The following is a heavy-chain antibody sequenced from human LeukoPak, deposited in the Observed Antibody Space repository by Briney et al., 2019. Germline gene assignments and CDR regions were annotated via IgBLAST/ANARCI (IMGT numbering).Heavy chain of an antibody. CDR3: AREAYGISDYYGMDV. V-gene: IGHV3-7*01. CDR2: IKPDGSES. D-gene: IGHD3-10*01. J-gene: IGHJ6*04. Sequence: AGGSLRLSCAASGFIFNNYFMSWVRQAPGKGLEWVANIKPDGSESYYIDSVKGRFTLSKDNAKNSLYLQMNSLRAEDTAVYYCAREAYGISDYYGMDVWGKGTTVTVSS. CDR1: GFIFNNYF.